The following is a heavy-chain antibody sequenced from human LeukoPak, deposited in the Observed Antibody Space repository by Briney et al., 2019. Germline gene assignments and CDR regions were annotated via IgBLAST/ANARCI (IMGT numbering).Heavy chain of an antibody. D-gene: IGHD3-16*01. V-gene: IGHV3-23*03. CDR1: GFPFSSYS. CDR2: IYSGGST. CDR3: AKGRGFRVWDPWDN. J-gene: IGHJ4*02. Sequence: GGSLRLSCAASGFPFSSYSMNWVRQAPGEGLEGVAVIYSGGSTYYADPVKGRFTISRDNSKNTLFLEMNSLRGEDTAVYYCAKGRGFRVWDPWDNWGQGTLITVSS.